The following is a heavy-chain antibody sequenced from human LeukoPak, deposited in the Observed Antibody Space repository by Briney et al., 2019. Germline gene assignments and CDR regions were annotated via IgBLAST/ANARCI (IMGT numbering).Heavy chain of an antibody. Sequence: GGSLRLSCAASGFTFSSYAMSWVRQAPGKGLEWVSVIYSGGSTFYADSVKGRFTISRDNSKNTLYLQMNSLRAEDTAVYYCARGPRVTMIVVADYFDYWGQGTLVTVSS. CDR2: IYSGGST. V-gene: IGHV3-66*01. CDR1: GFTFSSYA. J-gene: IGHJ4*02. D-gene: IGHD3-22*01. CDR3: ARGPRVTMIVVADYFDY.